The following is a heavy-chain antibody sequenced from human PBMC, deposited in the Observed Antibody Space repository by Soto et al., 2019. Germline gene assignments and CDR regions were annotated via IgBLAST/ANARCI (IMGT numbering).Heavy chain of an antibody. V-gene: IGHV3-30*18. Sequence: QVQLVESGGGVAQPGRSLRLSCAVSGFTFSDYGMHWVRQAPGKGLEWVAVVSYDGSYKYYADSVKGRFTVSRDLSGNTLFLQMISLRLEDTAVYFCAKEMYPRTVLDSSSPWGDYWGQGTLVAVSS. D-gene: IGHD6-6*01. CDR2: VSYDGSYK. CDR3: AKEMYPRTVLDSSSPWGDY. CDR1: GFTFSDYG. J-gene: IGHJ4*02.